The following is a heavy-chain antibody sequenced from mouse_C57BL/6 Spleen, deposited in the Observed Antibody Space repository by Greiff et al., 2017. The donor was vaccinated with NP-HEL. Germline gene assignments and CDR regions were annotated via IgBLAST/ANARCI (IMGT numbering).Heavy chain of an antibody. CDR2: IDPSDSYT. CDR1: GYTFTSYW. V-gene: IGHV1-59*01. CDR3: ARERAYGNLDYYAMDY. J-gene: IGHJ4*01. Sequence: VQLQQPGAELVRPGTSVKLSCKASGYTFTSYWMHWVKQRPGQGLEWIGVIDPSDSYTNYNQKFKGKATLTVDTSSSTAYMQLSSVTSEDSAVYYCARERAYGNLDYYAMDYWGQGTSVTVSS. D-gene: IGHD2-1*01.